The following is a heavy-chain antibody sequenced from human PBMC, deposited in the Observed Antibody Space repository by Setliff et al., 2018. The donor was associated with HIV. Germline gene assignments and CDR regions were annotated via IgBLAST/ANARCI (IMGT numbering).Heavy chain of an antibody. J-gene: IGHJ6*02. CDR3: VGMDIVVVLPPDV. CDR2: ISYDGSNK. CDR1: GFTFSSYA. V-gene: IGHV3-30-3*01. Sequence: GSLRLSCAASGFTFSSYAMYWVRQAPGKGLEWVAVISYDGSNKYYADSVKGRFTISRDNSKNTLYLQMNSLRAEDTAVYYCVGMDIVVVLPPDVWGQGTTVTVS. D-gene: IGHD2-21*01.